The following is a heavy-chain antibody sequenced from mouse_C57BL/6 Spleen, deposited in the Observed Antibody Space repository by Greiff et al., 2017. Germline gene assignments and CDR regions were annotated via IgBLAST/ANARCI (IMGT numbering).Heavy chain of an antibody. V-gene: IGHV5-17*01. J-gene: IGHJ1*03. CDR2: ISSGSSTI. Sequence: EVQLQESGGGLVKPGGSLKLSCAASGFTFSDYGMHWVRQAPEKGLEWVAYISSGSSTIYYADTVKGRFTISRDNAKNTLFLQMTSLRSEDTAMYYCARTNYYYGSSHWYFDVWGTGTTVTVSS. CDR3: ARTNYYYGSSHWYFDV. CDR1: GFTFSDYG. D-gene: IGHD1-1*01.